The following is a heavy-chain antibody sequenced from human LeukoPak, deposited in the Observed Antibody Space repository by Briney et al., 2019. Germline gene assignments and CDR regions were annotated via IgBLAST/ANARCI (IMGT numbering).Heavy chain of an antibody. CDR2: IIPIFGTT. CDR3: ARDINYYMDV. V-gene: IGHV1-69*06. Sequence: GSSVKVSCKASGGTFSSSGISWVRQAPGQGLEWMGGIIPIFGTTNYAQKFQDRVTITADKYTSTAYMELSSLRSEDTAFYYCARDINYYMDVWGKGTTVNVSS. CDR1: GGTFSSSG. J-gene: IGHJ6*03.